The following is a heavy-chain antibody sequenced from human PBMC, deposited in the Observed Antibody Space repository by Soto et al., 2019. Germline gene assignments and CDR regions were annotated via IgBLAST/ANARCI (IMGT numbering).Heavy chain of an antibody. J-gene: IGHJ4*02. V-gene: IGHV3-23*01. D-gene: IGHD1-26*01. CDR3: AKGSGSYYDYYFDS. CDR1: GFTFSTYA. CDR2: FSSRGGRT. Sequence: EVQLLESGGGLVQRGGSLRLSCAASGFTFSTYAMTWVRQAPGKELEWVSSFSSRGGRTHYADSVKGRFTISRDDSKETLYLQMNSLRAEDTAIYYCAKGSGSYYDYYFDSWGQGTLVTVSS.